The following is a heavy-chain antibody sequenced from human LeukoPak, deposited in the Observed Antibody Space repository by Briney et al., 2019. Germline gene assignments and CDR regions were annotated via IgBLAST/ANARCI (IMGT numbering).Heavy chain of an antibody. CDR3: ARVFRRGLYYYYYGMDV. Sequence: SETLSLTCAVYGGSFSGYYWSWIRQPPGKGLEWIGEINHSGSTNYNPSLKSRVTISVDTSKNQFSLKLSSVTAADTAVYYCARVFRRGLYYYYYGMDVWGQGTTVTVSS. CDR2: INHSGST. D-gene: IGHD3-10*01. CDR1: GGSFSGYY. J-gene: IGHJ6*02. V-gene: IGHV4-34*01.